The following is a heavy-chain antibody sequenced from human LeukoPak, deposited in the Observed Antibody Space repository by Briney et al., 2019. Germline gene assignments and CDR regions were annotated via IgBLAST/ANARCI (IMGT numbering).Heavy chain of an antibody. J-gene: IGHJ4*02. CDR1: GYTFTGCY. V-gene: IGHV1-2*02. D-gene: IGHD4-17*01. CDR2: INPNSGGT. CDR3: ARVSDYGDYYFDY. Sequence: ASVKVSCKASGYTFTGCYMHWVRQAPGQGLEWMGWINPNSGGTNYAQKFQGRVTMTRDTSISTAYMELSRLRSDDTAVYYCARVSDYGDYYFDYWGQGTLVTVSS.